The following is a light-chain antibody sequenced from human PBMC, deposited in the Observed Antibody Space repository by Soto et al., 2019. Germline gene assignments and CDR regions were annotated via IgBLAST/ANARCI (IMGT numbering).Light chain of an antibody. J-gene: IGLJ2*01. V-gene: IGLV2-14*01. CDR1: NSDIGDYDY. CDR2: EVS. Sequence: QSALTQPAAVSGSPGQSITISCAGTNSDIGDYDYVSWYQHHPGKAPRLLIYEVSSRPSGVANRFSASKSGNTASLTISGLQAEDEADYYCTSYTNINYVIFGGGTKVTVL. CDR3: TSYTNINYVI.